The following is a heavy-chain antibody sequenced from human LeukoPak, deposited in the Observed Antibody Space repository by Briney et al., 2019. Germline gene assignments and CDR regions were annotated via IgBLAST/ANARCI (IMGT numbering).Heavy chain of an antibody. CDR2: INPDGDVT. CDR3: ARGPNHYYYMDF. D-gene: IGHD2-8*01. CDR1: GYSFTGYY. V-gene: IGHV1-2*02. Sequence: ASMTVSCKASGYSFTGYYIHWVRQAPGQGLEWMGWINPDGDVTKSAQKFQGRVTMTTDKSINTVFMELSGLTSDDTALYYCARGPNHYYYMDFWGKGTTVSVS. J-gene: IGHJ6*03.